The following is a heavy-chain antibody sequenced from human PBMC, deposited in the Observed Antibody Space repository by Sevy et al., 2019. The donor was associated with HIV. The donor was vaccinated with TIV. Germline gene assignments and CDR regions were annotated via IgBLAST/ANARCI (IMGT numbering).Heavy chain of an antibody. D-gene: IGHD2-8*01. CDR3: ARDRDDGCCTNGVCFNFDN. Sequence: GGSLRLSCAASGFTFDDYAMHWVRQAPGKGLEWVSGISWNSASIDYADSVKGRFTISRDNAKNSLYLQMKSLRAEDTALYDCARDRDDGCCTNGVCFNFDNWGQGTLVTVSS. J-gene: IGHJ4*01. CDR1: GFTFDDYA. V-gene: IGHV3-9*01. CDR2: ISWNSASI.